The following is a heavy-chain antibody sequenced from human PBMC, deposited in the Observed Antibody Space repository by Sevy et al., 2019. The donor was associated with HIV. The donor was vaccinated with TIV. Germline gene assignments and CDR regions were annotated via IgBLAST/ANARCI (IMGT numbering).Heavy chain of an antibody. V-gene: IGHV4-38-2*02. D-gene: IGHD2-15*01. CDR1: GYSISSGYY. J-gene: IGHJ4*02. Sequence: SETLSLTCTVSGYSISSGYYWGWIRQPPGKGLEWIGRIYHSGSTYYNPSLKSRVTISVDTSKNQFSLKLSSVTAADTAVYYCARVYCSGGSCYNFDYWGQGTLVTVSS. CDR2: IYHSGST. CDR3: ARVYCSGGSCYNFDY.